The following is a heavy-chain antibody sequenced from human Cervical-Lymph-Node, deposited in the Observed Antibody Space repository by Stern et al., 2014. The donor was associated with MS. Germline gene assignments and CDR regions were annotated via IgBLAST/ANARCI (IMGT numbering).Heavy chain of an antibody. CDR3: ASGYSVSELHFDY. J-gene: IGHJ4*02. CDR1: GYTSTTYY. CDR2: IYPGDSYT. Sequence: EVQLVESGAEVKTPGASLKISCQGSGYTSTTYYIAWVRQMPGKGLEWMALIYPGDSYTKYSPSFLGQVTISADKSIRTAYLQWSSLKASDTAIYYCASGYSVSELHFDYWGQGALVTVTS. V-gene: IGHV5-51*03. D-gene: IGHD5/OR15-5a*01.